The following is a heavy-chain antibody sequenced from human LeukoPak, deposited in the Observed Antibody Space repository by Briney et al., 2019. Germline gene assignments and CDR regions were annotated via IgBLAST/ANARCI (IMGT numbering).Heavy chain of an antibody. CDR1: GGSFSDYY. V-gene: IGHV4-59*01. CDR2: IYYSGST. J-gene: IGHJ3*02. Sequence: SETLSLTCTVSGGSFSDYYWSWIRQPPGKGLEWIGYIYYSGSTNYNPSLKSRVTISVDTSKNQFSLKLSSVTAADTAVYYCARSSSDAFDIWGQGTMVTVSS. CDR3: ARSSSDAFDI.